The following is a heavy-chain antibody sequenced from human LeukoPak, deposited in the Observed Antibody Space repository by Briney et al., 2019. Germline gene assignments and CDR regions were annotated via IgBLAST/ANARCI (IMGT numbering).Heavy chain of an antibody. V-gene: IGHV4-39*01. CDR3: ASGYCSGGSCYRYYYYYGMDV. Sequence: GSLRLSCAASGFTFSSYAMSWIRQPPGKGLEWIGSIYYSGSTYYNPSLKSRVTISVATSKNRFSLKLSSVTAADTAVYYCASGYCSGGSCYRYYYYYGMDVWGQGTTVTVSS. D-gene: IGHD2-15*01. CDR1: GFTFSSYA. CDR2: IYYSGST. J-gene: IGHJ6*02.